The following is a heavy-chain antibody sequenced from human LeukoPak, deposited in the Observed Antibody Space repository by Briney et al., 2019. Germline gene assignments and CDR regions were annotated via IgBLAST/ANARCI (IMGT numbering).Heavy chain of an antibody. J-gene: IGHJ4*02. CDR3: ARAGMGYSSRSQNPDY. V-gene: IGHV1-18*01. Sequence: ASVKVSCKASGYTFTSYGISWVRQAPGQGLEWMGWISAYNGNTDYAQKLQGRVTMTTDTSTSTAYMELRSLRSDDTAVYYCARAGMGYSSRSQNPDYWGQGTLVTVSS. D-gene: IGHD6-13*01. CDR2: ISAYNGNT. CDR1: GYTFTSYG.